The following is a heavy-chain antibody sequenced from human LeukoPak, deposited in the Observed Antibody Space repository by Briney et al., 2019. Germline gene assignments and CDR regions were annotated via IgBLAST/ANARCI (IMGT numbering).Heavy chain of an antibody. D-gene: IGHD3-10*01. CDR1: GYSFTRYA. V-gene: IGHV1-3*04. CDR3: ARGLGHYYGSGSYSYHFDY. Sequence: GASVKVSCKASGYSFTRYAIHWVRQAPGQRLEWMGWINTGNGNTKYSQNFQGRVTFTRDTSADTAYMELSGLGSEDTAVYYCARGLGHYYGSGSYSYHFDYWGQGTLVTVSS. CDR2: INTGNGNT. J-gene: IGHJ4*02.